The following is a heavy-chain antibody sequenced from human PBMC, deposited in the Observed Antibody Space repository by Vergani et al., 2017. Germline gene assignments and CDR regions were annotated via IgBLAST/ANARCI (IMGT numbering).Heavy chain of an antibody. V-gene: IGHV4-59*01. D-gene: IGHD3-10*01. Sequence: QVQLQESGPGLVKPSETLSLTCTVSGVSISSYYWSWIRQPPGKGLEWIGYIYYSGSTNYNPSLKGRVTISVDTSKNQFSLKLSSVTAADTAVYYCARVGFGELLHIDYWGQGTLVTVSS. J-gene: IGHJ4*02. CDR3: ARVGFGELLHIDY. CDR1: GVSISSYY. CDR2: IYYSGST.